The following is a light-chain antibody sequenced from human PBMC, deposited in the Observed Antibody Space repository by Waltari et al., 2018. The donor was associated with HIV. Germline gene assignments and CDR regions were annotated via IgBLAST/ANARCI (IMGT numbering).Light chain of an antibody. CDR3: SSYTTTGSPV. CDR2: EVS. CDR1: SSDVGAYNY. Sequence: QSALTQPASVSGPPGQSITISCTGTSSDVGAYNYVSWYQQHPGKAPKLLIYEVSNRPSGVSDRFSGSKSDNTASLTISGLQAEDEADYYCSSYTTTGSPVYGTGTRVTVL. J-gene: IGLJ1*01. V-gene: IGLV2-14*01.